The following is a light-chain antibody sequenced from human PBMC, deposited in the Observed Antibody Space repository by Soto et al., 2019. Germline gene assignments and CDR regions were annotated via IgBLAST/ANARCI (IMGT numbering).Light chain of an antibody. CDR2: SAS. J-gene: IGKJ2*01. CDR1: QNVDTN. CDR3: QQYYNWPPYT. V-gene: IGKV3-15*01. Sequence: EVVMTQSPATLSVSPGDRATLSCRASQNVDTNVAWYQQKPGQAPRLLVHSASTRATGIPTRFTGIGSGTDFTLIISGLQSDDFAVYYCQQYYNWPPYTFGQGTKLQIK.